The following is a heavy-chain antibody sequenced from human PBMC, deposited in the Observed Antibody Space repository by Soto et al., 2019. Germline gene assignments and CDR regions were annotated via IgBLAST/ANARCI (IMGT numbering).Heavy chain of an antibody. CDR2: ISAYNGNT. CDR1: GYTFTSYG. J-gene: IGHJ6*02. Sequence: ASVKVSCKASGYTFTSYGISWVRQAPGQGLEWMGWISAYNGNTNYAQKLQGRVTMTTDTSTSTAYMELRSLRSDDPAVYYCAREGDSSSWSSYYYYYYGMDVWGQGTTVTVSS. CDR3: AREGDSSSWSSYYYYYYGMDV. V-gene: IGHV1-18*01. D-gene: IGHD6-13*01.